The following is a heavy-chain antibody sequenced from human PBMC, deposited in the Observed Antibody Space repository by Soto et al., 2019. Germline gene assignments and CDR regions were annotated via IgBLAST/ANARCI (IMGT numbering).Heavy chain of an antibody. D-gene: IGHD2-2*01. CDR2: ISGSGGST. J-gene: IGHJ4*02. V-gene: IGHV3-23*01. CDR3: AKETSSTWFPLDY. Sequence: GGSLGLGCAASGFSVNDSAMSWVRQDPGKGLEWVSSISGSGGSTYYADSVKGRFTISSDNSKNTLYLQMNYLRAEDTAVYFCAKETSSTWFPLDYWGQRPLVTVYS. CDR1: GFSVNDSA.